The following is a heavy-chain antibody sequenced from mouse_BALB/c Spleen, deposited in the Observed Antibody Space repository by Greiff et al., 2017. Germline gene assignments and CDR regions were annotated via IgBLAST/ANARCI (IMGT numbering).Heavy chain of an antibody. V-gene: IGHV14-3*02. D-gene: IGHD4-1*01. J-gene: IGHJ3*01. CDR1: GFNIKDTY. CDR3: AQLTGTSWFAY. CDR2: IDPANGNT. Sequence: VQLQQSGAELVEPGASVKLSCTASGFNIKDTYMHWVKQRPEQGLEWIGRIDPANGNTKYDPKFQGKATITADTSSNTAYLQLSSLTSEDTAVYYCAQLTGTSWFAYWGQGTLVTVSA.